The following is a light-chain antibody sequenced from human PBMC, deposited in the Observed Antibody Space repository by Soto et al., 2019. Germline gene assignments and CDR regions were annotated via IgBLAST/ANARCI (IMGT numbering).Light chain of an antibody. V-gene: IGKV1-5*01. Sequence: IQMTQSPSTLSASVGYTVTITFLASQSIGYWLAWSQQKPGKAPNLLIYAASSLETGVPSRFSGSGSGTEFPLSISSLQPDDSASYYCQQYNSYSKTFGQGPKVDTK. CDR1: QSIGYW. CDR3: QQYNSYSKT. CDR2: AAS. J-gene: IGKJ1*01.